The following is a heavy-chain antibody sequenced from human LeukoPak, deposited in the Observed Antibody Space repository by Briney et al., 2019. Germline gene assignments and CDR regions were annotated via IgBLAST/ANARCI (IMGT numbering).Heavy chain of an antibody. CDR1: GYTLTELS. D-gene: IGHD2-2*02. CDR2: FDPEDGET. J-gene: IGHJ5*02. V-gene: IGHV1-24*01. Sequence: ASVKVSCKVSGYTLTELSMHWVRQAPGKGLEWMGGFDPEDGETIYAQKFQGRVTMTRDTSISTAYMELSRLRSDDTAVYYCARDGSYCSSTSCYSCWFDPWGQGTLVTVSS. CDR3: ARDGSYCSSTSCYSCWFDP.